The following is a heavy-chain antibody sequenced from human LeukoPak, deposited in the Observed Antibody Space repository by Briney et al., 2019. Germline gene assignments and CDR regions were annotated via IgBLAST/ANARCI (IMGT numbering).Heavy chain of an antibody. CDR2: LNPSGGST. D-gene: IGHD4-17*01. CDR1: GYTVTSYY. CDR3: ARGPGNPTVTTHTTPYFDY. V-gene: IGHV1-46*01. J-gene: IGHJ4*02. Sequence: ASVKVSCKASGYTVTSYYMHWVRQAPGQGLEWMGILNPSGGSTSYAQKFQGRVTMTRDTSISTAYMELSRLRSDDTAVYYCARGPGNPTVTTHTTPYFDYWGQGTLVTVSS.